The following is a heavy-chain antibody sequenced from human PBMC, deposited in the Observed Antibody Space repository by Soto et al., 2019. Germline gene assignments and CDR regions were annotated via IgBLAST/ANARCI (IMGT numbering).Heavy chain of an antibody. CDR3: ARGIDTLIAVAGTMNYFDY. CDR1: GGSFNSDGYY. D-gene: IGHD6-19*01. CDR2: IYYSGST. Sequence: SETLSLTCTVSGGSFNSDGYYWSWIRQPPGKGLEWIGYIYYSGSTNYNPSLKSRVTISVDTSKNQFSLKLSSVTAADTAVYYCARGIDTLIAVAGTMNYFDYWGQGTRVTVSS. J-gene: IGHJ4*02. V-gene: IGHV4-61*08.